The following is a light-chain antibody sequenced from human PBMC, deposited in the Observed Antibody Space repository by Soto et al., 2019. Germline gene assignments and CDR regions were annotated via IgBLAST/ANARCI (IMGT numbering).Light chain of an antibody. J-gene: IGKJ1*01. CDR1: QGISSY. V-gene: IGKV1-8*01. CDR3: QQYYSYPRT. CDR2: AAS. Sequence: SVGHRGTQSCRASQGISSYLAWYQQKPGKAPKLLIYAASTLQSGVPSRFSGSGSGTDFTLTISCLQSEDFATYYCQQYYSYPRTFGQATKVDIK.